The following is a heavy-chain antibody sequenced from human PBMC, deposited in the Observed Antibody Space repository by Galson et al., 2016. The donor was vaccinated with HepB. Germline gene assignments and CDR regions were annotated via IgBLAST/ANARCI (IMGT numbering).Heavy chain of an antibody. Sequence: ETLSLTCTVSGGSIRSGSYYWGWIRQPPGKGLEWLGSVFASGSSDYNPSLKSRVTISVDTSKNQFSLKLTSVTAADTAVYYCARQKWLQGADFDSWGQGILVTVSS. CDR3: ARQKWLQGADFDS. CDR2: VFASGSS. D-gene: IGHD5-24*01. V-gene: IGHV4-39*07. J-gene: IGHJ4*02. CDR1: GGSIRSGSYY.